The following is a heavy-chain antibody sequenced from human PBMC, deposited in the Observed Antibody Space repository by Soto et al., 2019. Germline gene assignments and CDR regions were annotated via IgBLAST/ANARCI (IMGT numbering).Heavy chain of an antibody. V-gene: IGHV1-69*01. CDR1: GGTFSSYA. Sequence: QVQLVQSGAEVKKPGSSVKVSCKASGGTFSSYAISWVRQAPGQGLEWMGGIIPIFGTANYAQKFQGRVTITADESTSTAYMELSSLRSEDTAVYYCARLASEVVVAANYYYYGMDVWGQGTTVTVSS. CDR3: ARLASEVVVAANYYYYGMDV. J-gene: IGHJ6*02. CDR2: IIPIFGTA. D-gene: IGHD2-15*01.